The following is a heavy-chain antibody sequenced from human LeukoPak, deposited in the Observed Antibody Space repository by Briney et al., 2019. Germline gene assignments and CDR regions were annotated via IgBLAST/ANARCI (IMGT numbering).Heavy chain of an antibody. D-gene: IGHD7-27*01. CDR1: GAXISSDY. Sequence: SETLSLTCTVSGAXISSDYWSWIRQPPGKGLDFIGYISYSGTTNYNPSLKSRVTISVDTSKNQFSLRLSSVTAADTAVYYCARQLGSRRLFDYWGQGFLVTVSS. CDR3: ARQLGSRRLFDY. V-gene: IGHV4-59*08. CDR2: ISYSGTT. J-gene: IGHJ4*02.